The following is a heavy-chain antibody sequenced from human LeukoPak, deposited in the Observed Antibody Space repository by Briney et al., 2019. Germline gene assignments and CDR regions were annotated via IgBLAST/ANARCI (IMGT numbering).Heavy chain of an antibody. Sequence: TGGSLRLSCAASGFTFSSYSMNWVRQAPGKGLEWVSSISSSSSYIYYADSVKGRFTISRDNAKNSLYLQMNSLRAEDTAVYYCARGAGLWFGEPSLDYWGQGTLVTVSS. CDR2: ISSSSSYI. CDR3: ARGAGLWFGEPSLDY. D-gene: IGHD3-10*01. J-gene: IGHJ4*02. V-gene: IGHV3-21*01. CDR1: GFTFSSYS.